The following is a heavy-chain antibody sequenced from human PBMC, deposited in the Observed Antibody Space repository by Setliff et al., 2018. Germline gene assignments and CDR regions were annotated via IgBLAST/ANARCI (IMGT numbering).Heavy chain of an antibody. CDR1: GFTFSSHA. Sequence: PGGSLRLSCAASGFTFSSHALHWVRQAPGKGLEWVTLISYEGIDKYYADSVKGRFTVSRDNSKNTLYLQMNSLRAEDTAFYYCARGRHHDTLSGYIDFLGQGTLVTVSS. D-gene: IGHD3-9*01. J-gene: IGHJ4*02. V-gene: IGHV3-30*04. CDR3: ARGRHHDTLSGYIDF. CDR2: ISYEGIDK.